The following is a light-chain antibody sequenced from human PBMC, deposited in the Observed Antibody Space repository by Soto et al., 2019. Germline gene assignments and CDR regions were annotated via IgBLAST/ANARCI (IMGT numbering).Light chain of an antibody. CDR2: GAS. CDR3: QQYGSSPIT. V-gene: IGKV3-20*01. Sequence: EIVLTQSPDTLSLSPGDRATLSCRASQSVTSNYLAWYRQKPGQAPRLLIFGASGRASGIPDRFSGSGSGTEFTLTISRLEPEDFAVFYCQQYGSSPITFGQGTRLEIK. CDR1: QSVTSNY. J-gene: IGKJ5*01.